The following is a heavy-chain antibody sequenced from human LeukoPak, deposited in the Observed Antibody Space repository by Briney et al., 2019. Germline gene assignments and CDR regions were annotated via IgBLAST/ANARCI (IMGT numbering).Heavy chain of an antibody. CDR3: ARVDPSVPYFDY. D-gene: IGHD1-1*01. Sequence: PGGSLRLSCAASGFTFSSYGMHWVRQAPGKGLEWVAVIWYDGSNKYYADSVKGRFTISRDNSKNTLYLQMNSLRAEDTAVYYCARVDPSVPYFDYWGQGTLVTVSS. J-gene: IGHJ4*02. CDR1: GFTFSSYG. CDR2: IWYDGSNK. V-gene: IGHV3-33*01.